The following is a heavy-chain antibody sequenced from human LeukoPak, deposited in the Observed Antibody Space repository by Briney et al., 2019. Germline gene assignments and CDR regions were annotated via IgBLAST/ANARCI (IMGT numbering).Heavy chain of an antibody. J-gene: IGHJ4*02. CDR3: ARGSGSNHTYFDY. Sequence: GGSLRLSCAASGFTFSSYEMKWVRRAPGKGLEWVSVSWYDGSREYYADSVKGRFTISRDSSKNTVYLQMNGLRAEDTAVYYCARGSGSNHTYFDYWGQGTLVTVAS. CDR2: SWYDGSRE. V-gene: IGHV3-33*08. D-gene: IGHD3-3*01. CDR1: GFTFSSYE.